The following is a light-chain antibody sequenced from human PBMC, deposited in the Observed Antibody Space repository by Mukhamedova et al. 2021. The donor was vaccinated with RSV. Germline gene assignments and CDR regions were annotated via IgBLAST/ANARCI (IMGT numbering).Light chain of an antibody. CDR2: EDN. CDR3: QSYDSSNPWV. V-gene: IGLV6-57*02. Sequence: GSSGSIASNYVQWYQQRPGSAPTTVIYEDNQRPSGVPDRFSGSIDSSSNSASLTISGLKTEDEADYYCQSYDSSNPWVFGGGTKL. J-gene: IGLJ3*02. CDR1: SGSIASNY.